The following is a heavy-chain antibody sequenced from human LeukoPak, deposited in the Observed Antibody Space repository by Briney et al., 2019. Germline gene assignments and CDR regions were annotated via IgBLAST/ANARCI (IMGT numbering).Heavy chain of an antibody. D-gene: IGHD5-18*01. CDR2: IYYSGST. CDR1: GGSISSYY. V-gene: IGHV4-59*01. CDR3: ANVRNGYSYGPSDY. J-gene: IGHJ4*02. Sequence: PSETLSLTCTVSGGSISSYYSSWIRQPPGKGLEWIGYIYYSGSTNYNPSLKSRVTISVDTSKNQFSLKLSSVTAADTAVYYCANVRNGYSYGPSDYWGQGTLVTVSS.